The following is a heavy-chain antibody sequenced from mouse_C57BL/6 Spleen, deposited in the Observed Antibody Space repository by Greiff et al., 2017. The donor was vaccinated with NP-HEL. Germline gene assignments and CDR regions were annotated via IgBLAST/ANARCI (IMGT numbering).Heavy chain of an antibody. V-gene: IGHV5-6*01. CDR3: ARQRDYHCAMDY. D-gene: IGHD2-4*01. J-gene: IGHJ4*01. CDR1: GFTFSSYG. Sequence: EVQLVESGGDLVKPGGSLKLSCAASGFTFSSYGMSWVRQTPDKRLEWVTTISSGGSYTYYPDSVKGRFTISRDNAKNTLYLQMSSLKSEDTAMYYCARQRDYHCAMDYWGQGTSVTVSS. CDR2: ISSGGSYT.